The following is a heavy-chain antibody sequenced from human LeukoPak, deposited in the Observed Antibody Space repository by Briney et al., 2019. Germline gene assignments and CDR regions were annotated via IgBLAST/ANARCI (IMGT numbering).Heavy chain of an antibody. CDR2: VYYSGST. D-gene: IGHD1-1*01. V-gene: IGHV4-59*01. CDR1: GGSISSYY. CDR3: ARDVKWNDAFEI. Sequence: PSETLSLTCTVSGGSISSYYWSWIRQPPGKGLEWIGYVYYSGSTNYNPSLRSRVTISVDTSKNQFSLKLSSVTAADTAVYYCARDVKWNDAFEIWGQGTMVTVSS. J-gene: IGHJ3*02.